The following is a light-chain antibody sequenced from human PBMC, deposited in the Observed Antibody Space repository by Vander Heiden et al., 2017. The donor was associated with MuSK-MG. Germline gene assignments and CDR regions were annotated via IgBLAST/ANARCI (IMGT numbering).Light chain of an antibody. CDR3: SSYTSSSTWV. Sequence: QSALTQPASVSGSPGQSIPISCTGTSSDVGGYNYVSCYQQHPATAPLLIIYEVSNRPSGVSNRFSASKSGNTASLTISGLQAEDDADYYCSSYTSSSTWVFGGGTKLTVL. J-gene: IGLJ3*02. V-gene: IGLV2-14*01. CDR2: EVS. CDR1: SSDVGGYNY.